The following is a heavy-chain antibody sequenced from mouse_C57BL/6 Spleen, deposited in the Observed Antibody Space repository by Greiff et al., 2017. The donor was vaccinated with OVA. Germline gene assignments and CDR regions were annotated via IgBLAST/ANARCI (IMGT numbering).Heavy chain of an antibody. CDR3: VRGVNYYAMDY. CDR1: GFSFNTYA. J-gene: IGHJ4*01. Sequence: EVKLVESGGGLVQPKGSLKLSCAASGFSFNTYAMNWVRQAPGKGLEWVARIRSKSNNYATYYADSVKDRFTISRDDSESMLYLQMNNLKTEDTAMYYCVRGVNYYAMDYWGQGTSVTVSS. V-gene: IGHV10-1*01. CDR2: IRSKSNNYAT. D-gene: IGHD2-12*01.